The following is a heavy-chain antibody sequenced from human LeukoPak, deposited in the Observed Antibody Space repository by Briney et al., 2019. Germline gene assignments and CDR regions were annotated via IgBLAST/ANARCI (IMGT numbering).Heavy chain of an antibody. J-gene: IGHJ3*02. CDR3: ARDNRRSGGSGSWAAFDI. D-gene: IGHD3-10*01. CDR1: GFTFSTYP. CDR2: ITNNGDST. Sequence: GGSLRLSCVASGFTFSTYPMHWVRQAPGKGLEYVSAITNNGDSTYHANSVKGRFTVSRDNSKNTLYLQMGSLRAEDMAVYYCARDNRRSGGSGSWAAFDIWGQGTMVTVSS. V-gene: IGHV3-64*01.